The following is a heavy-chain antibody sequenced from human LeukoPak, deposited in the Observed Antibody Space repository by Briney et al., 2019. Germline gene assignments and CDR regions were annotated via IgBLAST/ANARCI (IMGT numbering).Heavy chain of an antibody. CDR1: GFIFSDYE. CDR3: AKDGQWLTSYYYYYMDA. D-gene: IGHD6-19*01. V-gene: IGHV3-48*03. Sequence: GGSLRLSCAASGFIFSDYEMNWVRQAPGKGLEWVSYISFSGNSIYYADSVKGRFTISRDNAKNSLYLQMNSLRAEDTAVYYCAKDGQWLTSYYYYYMDAWGKGTTVTVS. CDR2: ISFSGNSI. J-gene: IGHJ6*03.